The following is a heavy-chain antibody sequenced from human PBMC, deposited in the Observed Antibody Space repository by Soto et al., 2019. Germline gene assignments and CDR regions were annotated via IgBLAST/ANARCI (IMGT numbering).Heavy chain of an antibody. D-gene: IGHD3-10*01. CDR1: GFTFSSYD. CDR2: IGTAGDT. J-gene: IGHJ6*03. CDR3: ARGVRWFGEFSYYYYYKDV. Sequence: GGSLRLSCASSGFTFSSYDMHWVRQATGKGLEWVSAIGTAGDTYYPGSVKGRFTISRENAKNSLYLQMNSLRAGDTAVYYCARGVRWFGEFSYYYYYKDVWGKGTTVTVSS. V-gene: IGHV3-13*01.